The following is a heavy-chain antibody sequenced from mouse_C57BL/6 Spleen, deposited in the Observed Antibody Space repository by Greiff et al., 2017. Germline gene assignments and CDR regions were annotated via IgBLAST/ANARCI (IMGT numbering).Heavy chain of an antibody. CDR3: ARYDSNLYLDY. J-gene: IGHJ2*01. Sequence: QVQLQQPGAELVMPGASVKLSCKASGYTFTSYWMHWVKQRPGQGLEWIGEIDPSDSYTNYNQKFKGKSTLTVDKSSSTAYMQLSSLTSEDSAVYYCARYDSNLYLDYWGQGTTLTVSS. D-gene: IGHD2-5*01. CDR2: IDPSDSYT. V-gene: IGHV1-69*01. CDR1: GYTFTSYW.